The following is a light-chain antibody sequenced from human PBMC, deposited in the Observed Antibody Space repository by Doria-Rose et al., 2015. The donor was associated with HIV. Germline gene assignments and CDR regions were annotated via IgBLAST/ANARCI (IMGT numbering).Light chain of an antibody. V-gene: IGKV3-20*01. Sequence: LTQSLGTLSLSPGERATLSCRASQSFSSTYLAWYQQKPGQAHSLPIYDGSISATGIPDRFSASESGTDVTLTINRLEPEDFALYYCHQYGTSWTFGQGTKVEI. J-gene: IGKJ1*01. CDR2: DGS. CDR1: QSFSSTY. CDR3: HQYGTSWT.